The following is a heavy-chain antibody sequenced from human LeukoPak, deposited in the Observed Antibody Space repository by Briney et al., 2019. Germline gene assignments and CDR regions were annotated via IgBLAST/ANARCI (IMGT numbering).Heavy chain of an antibody. CDR1: GFTFGDYA. CDR2: IRSKAYGGTT. J-gene: IGHJ4*02. V-gene: IGHV3-49*03. CDR3: SSHTAPRIIAY. D-gene: IGHD5-18*01. Sequence: GGSLRLSCTASGFTFGDYAMTWFRQAPGKGLGWVGFIRSKAYGGTTDYAASVKGRFTISRDDSKSIAYLQLNSLRTEDTAVYYCSSHTAPRIIAYWGQGTLVTVSS.